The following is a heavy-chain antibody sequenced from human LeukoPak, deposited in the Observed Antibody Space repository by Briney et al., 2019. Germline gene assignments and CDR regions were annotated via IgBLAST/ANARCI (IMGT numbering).Heavy chain of an antibody. CDR3: AKEIWPTVTTPGHTHFDY. CDR1: GFTFSSYG. CDR2: IRYDGSDK. Sequence: GGSLRLSCAASGFTFSSYGMHWVRQAPGKGLEWVAFIRYDGSDKYYADSVKGRFTISRDNSKNTLSLQMNSLRPDDTAVYYCAKEIWPTVTTPGHTHFDYWGQGTLVTVSS. D-gene: IGHD4-17*01. V-gene: IGHV3-30*02. J-gene: IGHJ4*02.